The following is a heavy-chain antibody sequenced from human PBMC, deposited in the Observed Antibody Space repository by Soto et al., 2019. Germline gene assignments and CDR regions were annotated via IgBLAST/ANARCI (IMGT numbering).Heavy chain of an antibody. Sequence: SLTCTVSGDSISGGASFWSWIRQPPGKGLEWIANVYYGGSSYYNPSLKSRLTISVDTTKNQFSLQLKSMTAADTAVYYCAKLSCTSSTCYFPGWFDPWGQGTLVTVSS. CDR3: AKLSCTSSTCYFPGWFDP. J-gene: IGHJ5*02. CDR2: VYYGGSS. D-gene: IGHD2-2*01. V-gene: IGHV4-31*03. CDR1: GDSISGGASF.